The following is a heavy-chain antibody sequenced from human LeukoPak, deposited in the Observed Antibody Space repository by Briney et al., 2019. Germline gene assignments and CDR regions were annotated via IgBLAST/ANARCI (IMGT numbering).Heavy chain of an antibody. CDR2: IIPIFGTA. V-gene: IGHV1-69*05. CDR3: ARSPIGGGDFNPPDY. Sequence: SVKVSCKASGGTFSSYAISWVRQAPGQGLEWMGGIIPIFGTANYAQKFQGRVTITTDESTSTAYMELSSLRSEDTAVYYCARSPIGGGDFNPPDYWGQGTLATVSS. D-gene: IGHD2-21*02. J-gene: IGHJ4*02. CDR1: GGTFSSYA.